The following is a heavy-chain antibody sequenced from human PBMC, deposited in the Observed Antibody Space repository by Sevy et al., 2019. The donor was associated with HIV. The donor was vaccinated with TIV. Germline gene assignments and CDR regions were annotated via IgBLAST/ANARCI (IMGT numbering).Heavy chain of an antibody. D-gene: IGHD1-26*01. CDR2: IRSKAYGGTT. CDR3: TRASRPRGGRLGGYFQH. V-gene: IGHV3-49*04. J-gene: IGHJ1*01. Sequence: GESLKISCTASGFTFGDYAMSWVRQAPGKGLEWVGFIRSKAYGGTTEYAASVKGRFTISRDDSKSIAYLQMNSLKTEDTAVYYCTRASRPRGGRLGGYFQHWGQGTLVTVSS. CDR1: GFTFGDYA.